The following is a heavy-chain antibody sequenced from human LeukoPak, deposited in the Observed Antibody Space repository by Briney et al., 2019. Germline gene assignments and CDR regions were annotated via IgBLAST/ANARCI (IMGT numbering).Heavy chain of an antibody. CDR2: LYNNGST. J-gene: IGHJ4*02. Sequence: SETLSLTCTVSGGSLWSFYWSWVRQPAGKGLEWIGRLYNNGSTNYSPSLKSRVIMSFDPSKNQFSLKLNSVTAADTAVYYCASTQGGYGSGALDFDYWGQGTLVTVSS. CDR1: GGSLWSFY. V-gene: IGHV4-4*07. CDR3: ASTQGGYGSGALDFDY. D-gene: IGHD3-10*01.